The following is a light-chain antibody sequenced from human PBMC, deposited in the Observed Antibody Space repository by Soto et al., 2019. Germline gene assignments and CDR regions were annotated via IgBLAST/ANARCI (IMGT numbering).Light chain of an antibody. Sequence: DIQMTQSPSTLSAPVGDRVTITCRASQSISSWLAWYQQKPGKAPKLLIYKASSLESGVPSRFSGSGSGTEFTLTISSLQPDDFATYYCQQYNSYRRTFGQGTKVEIK. V-gene: IGKV1-5*03. CDR1: QSISSW. CDR3: QQYNSYRRT. CDR2: KAS. J-gene: IGKJ1*01.